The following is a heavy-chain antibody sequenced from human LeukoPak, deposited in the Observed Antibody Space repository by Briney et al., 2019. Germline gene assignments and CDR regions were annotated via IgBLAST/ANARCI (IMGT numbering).Heavy chain of an antibody. CDR2: IRHDSSDI. V-gene: IGHV3-48*01. J-gene: IGHJ5*02. CDR1: GFTFSTYS. CDR3: VRGQTSLDNWFDP. Sequence: GGSLRLSCAASGFTFSTYSMNWVRQAPGKGLEWISFIRHDSSDIYYADSVKGRFTISRDNAKNSLSLQMTSLRADDTAIYYCVRGQTSLDNWFDPWGQGTLVIVSS.